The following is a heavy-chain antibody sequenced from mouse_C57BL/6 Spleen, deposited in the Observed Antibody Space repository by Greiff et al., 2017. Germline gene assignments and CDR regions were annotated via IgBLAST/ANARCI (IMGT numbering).Heavy chain of an antibody. Sequence: EVKLMESGGGLVQPGGSLKLSCAASGFTFSDYYMYWVRQTPEKRLEWVAYISNGGGSTYYPDTVKGRFTISRDNAKNTLYLQMSRLKSEDTAMYYCARGYGSRNWYFDVWGTGTTVTVSS. V-gene: IGHV5-12*01. CDR1: GFTFSDYY. D-gene: IGHD1-1*01. CDR2: ISNGGGST. J-gene: IGHJ1*03. CDR3: ARGYGSRNWYFDV.